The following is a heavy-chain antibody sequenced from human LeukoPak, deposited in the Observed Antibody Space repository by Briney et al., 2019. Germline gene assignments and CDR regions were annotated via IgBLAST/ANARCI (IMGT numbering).Heavy chain of an antibody. J-gene: IGHJ3*02. CDR2: IYYSGST. V-gene: IGHV4-31*03. CDR1: GGSISSGGYY. CDR3: AREDPSGSYSNGAFDI. Sequence: SETLSLTCTVSGGSISSGGYYWSWIRQHPGKGLEWIGYIYYSGSTYYNPSLKSRVTISVDTSKNQFSLKLSSVAAADTAVYYCAREDPSGSYSNGAFDIWGQGTMVTVSS. D-gene: IGHD3-10*01.